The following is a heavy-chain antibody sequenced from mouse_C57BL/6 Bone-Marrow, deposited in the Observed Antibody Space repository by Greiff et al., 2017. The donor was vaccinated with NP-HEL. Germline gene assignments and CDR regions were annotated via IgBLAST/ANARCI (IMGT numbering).Heavy chain of an antibody. CDR1: GFTFSDYG. J-gene: IGHJ4*01. Sequence: EVQLQQSGGGLVKPGGSLKLSCAASGFTFSDYGMHWVRQAPEKGLEWVAYISSGSSTIYYADTVKGRFTISRDNAKSTLFLQMTSLRSEDTAMYYCARSNYGSTHYYAMDYWGQGTSVTVSS. V-gene: IGHV5-17*01. D-gene: IGHD1-1*01. CDR3: ARSNYGSTHYYAMDY. CDR2: ISSGSSTI.